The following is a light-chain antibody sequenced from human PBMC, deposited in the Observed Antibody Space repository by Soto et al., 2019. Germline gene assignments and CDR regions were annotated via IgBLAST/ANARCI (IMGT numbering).Light chain of an antibody. CDR3: SSYTSSSILYV. CDR1: SSDVGGYNY. Sequence: QSVLTPPPSASGSLGQSVTFSCTGTSSDVGGYNYVSWYQQHPGKAPKLIVYEVHKRPSGVPDRFSGSKSGNTVSLTVSGLQAEDEADYFCSSYTSSSILYVFGTGTQVTVL. CDR2: EVH. V-gene: IGLV2-8*01. J-gene: IGLJ1*01.